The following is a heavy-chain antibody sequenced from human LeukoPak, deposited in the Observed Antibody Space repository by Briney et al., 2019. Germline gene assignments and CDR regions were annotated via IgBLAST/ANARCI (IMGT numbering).Heavy chain of an antibody. J-gene: IGHJ4*02. V-gene: IGHV1-69*06. D-gene: IGHD6-6*01. CDR3: ARNPPGRPYSSSSYG. Sequence: SVKVSCKASGGTFSSYAISWVRQAPGQGLEWMGGIIPMFGTANYAQKFQGRVTITADKSTSTAYMELSSLRSEDTAVYYCARNPPGRPYSSSSYGWGQGTLVTVSS. CDR2: IIPMFGTA. CDR1: GGTFSSYA.